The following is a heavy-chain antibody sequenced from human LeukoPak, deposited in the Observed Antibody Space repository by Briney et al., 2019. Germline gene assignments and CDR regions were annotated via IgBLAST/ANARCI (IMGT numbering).Heavy chain of an antibody. CDR3: ARRPAYCGGDCPLNY. Sequence: GASVKVSCKASGYTFTGYYMHWVRQAPGQGLEWMGRINPNSGGTNYAQKLQGRVTMTRDTSISTAYMELSRLRSDDTAVYYCARRPAYCGGDCPLNYWGQGTLVTVSS. J-gene: IGHJ4*02. D-gene: IGHD2-21*02. CDR2: INPNSGGT. V-gene: IGHV1-2*06. CDR1: GYTFTGYY.